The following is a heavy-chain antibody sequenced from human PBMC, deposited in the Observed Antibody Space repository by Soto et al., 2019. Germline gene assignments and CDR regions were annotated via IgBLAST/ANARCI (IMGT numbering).Heavy chain of an antibody. Sequence: PSQTLSLTCAISGDSVSGNSAAWNWIRQSPSRGLEWMGRTYYRSKWYNDYAVSVKSRITVTPDTSKNQFSLHLNSVTPEDTAVYYCAREFPSYESSHSYFDYWGQGALVTVSS. V-gene: IGHV6-1*01. CDR1: GDSVSGNSAA. CDR2: TYYRSKWYN. CDR3: AREFPSYESSHSYFDY. D-gene: IGHD3-22*01. J-gene: IGHJ4*02.